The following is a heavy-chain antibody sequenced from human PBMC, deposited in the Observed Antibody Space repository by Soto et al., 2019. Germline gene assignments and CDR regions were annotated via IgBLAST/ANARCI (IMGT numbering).Heavy chain of an antibody. J-gene: IGHJ4*01. CDR2: IKSKTDGGTT. CDR3: TTDSYSTIIIVRFDY. V-gene: IGHV3-15*07. D-gene: IGHD3-22*01. Sequence: LRLSCAASGFTFSNAWINWVRQAPGKGLEWVGRIKSKTDGGTTDYAEPVKGRFAISRDDSNNMVYLQMNSLKIEDTAVYYCTTDSYSTIIIVRFDYWGHGTLVTVS. CDR1: GFTFSNAW.